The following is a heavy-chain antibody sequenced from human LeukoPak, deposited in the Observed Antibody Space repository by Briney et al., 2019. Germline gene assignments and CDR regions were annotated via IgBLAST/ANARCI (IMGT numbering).Heavy chain of an antibody. V-gene: IGHV3-48*04. CDR1: GFTFSSYA. Sequence: GGSLRLSCAASGFTFSSYAMSWVRQAPGKGLEWVSYISSSGSTIYYADSVKGRFTISRDNAKNSLYLQMNSLRAEDTAVYYCARDGAFWRGPYYFDYWGQGTLVTVSS. CDR2: ISSSGSTI. D-gene: IGHD3-3*01. CDR3: ARDGAFWRGPYYFDY. J-gene: IGHJ4*02.